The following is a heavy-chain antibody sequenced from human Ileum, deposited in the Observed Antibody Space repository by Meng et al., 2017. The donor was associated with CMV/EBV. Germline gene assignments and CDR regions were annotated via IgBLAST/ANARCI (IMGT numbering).Heavy chain of an antibody. CDR2: IEGDGSQK. V-gene: IGHV3-7*01. Sequence: ELIFNKCWMTWVRQAPGQGLGWVANIEGDGSQKHYADFVQGRFTISRDNANNLVFLQMNNLRPEDTAVYFCARHVYYRFDYWGQGALVTVSS. CDR1: ELIFNKCW. CDR3: ARHVYYRFDY. J-gene: IGHJ4*02. D-gene: IGHD3-10*01.